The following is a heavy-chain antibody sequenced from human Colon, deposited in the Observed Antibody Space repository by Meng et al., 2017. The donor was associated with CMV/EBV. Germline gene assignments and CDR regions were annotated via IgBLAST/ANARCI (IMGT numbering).Heavy chain of an antibody. D-gene: IGHD3-10*01. Sequence: GESLKISCAASGFTFSSYGMHWVRQAPGKGLEWVAFIRYDGSNKYYADSVKGRFTISRDNSKNTLYLQMNSLRAEDTAVYYCARDRLIGSGTGGLDVWGQGTTVTVSS. V-gene: IGHV3-30*02. CDR2: IRYDGSNK. CDR1: GFTFSSYG. CDR3: ARDRLIGSGTGGLDV. J-gene: IGHJ6*02.